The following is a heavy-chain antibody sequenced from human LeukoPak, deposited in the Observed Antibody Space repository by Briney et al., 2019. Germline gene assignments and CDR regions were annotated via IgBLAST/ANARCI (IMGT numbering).Heavy chain of an antibody. CDR3: ARDHSFYFDY. V-gene: IGHV3-33*01. CDR2: IWYDGSNQ. CDR1: GFTFSSYG. J-gene: IGHJ4*02. Sequence: GGSLRLSCAASGFTFSSYGMHWVRQAPGKGLEWVAVIWYDGSNQYYAESVKGRFTISRDISKNTLYLQMNSLRAEDTAMYYCARDHSFYFDYWGQGTVGTVSS. D-gene: IGHD3-16*02.